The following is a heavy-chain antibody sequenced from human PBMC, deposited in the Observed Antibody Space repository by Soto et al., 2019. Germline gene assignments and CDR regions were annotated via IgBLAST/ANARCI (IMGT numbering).Heavy chain of an antibody. J-gene: IGHJ4*02. CDR2: INHSGST. CDR1: GGSFSGYY. Sequence: PSETLSLTCAVYGGSFSGYYWSWIRQPPGKGLEWIGEINHSGSTNYNPSLKSRVTISVDTSKNQFSLKLSSVTAADTAVYYCARVRSVTTFDYWGQGTLVTVSS. CDR3: ARVRSVTTFDY. D-gene: IGHD4-17*01. V-gene: IGHV4-34*01.